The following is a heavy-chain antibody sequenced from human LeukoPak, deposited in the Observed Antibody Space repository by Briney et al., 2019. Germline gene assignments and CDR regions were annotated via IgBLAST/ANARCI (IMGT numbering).Heavy chain of an antibody. CDR1: GFTFSGSA. Sequence: GGSLRLSCAASGFTFSGSAMHWVRQASGKGLEWVGRIRSKANSYATAYAASVKGRFTISRDDSKNTAYLQMSSLRADDTAIYYCAKEPNYYYFYMDVWGKGTTVTISS. J-gene: IGHJ6*03. CDR2: IRSKANSYAT. CDR3: AKEPNYYYFYMDV. V-gene: IGHV3-73*01.